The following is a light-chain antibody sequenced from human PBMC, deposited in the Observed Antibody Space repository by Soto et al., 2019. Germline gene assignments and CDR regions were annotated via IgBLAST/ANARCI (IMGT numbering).Light chain of an antibody. J-gene: IGKJ5*01. CDR1: QSVSSY. V-gene: IGKV3-11*01. CDR3: HQRSHSIT. Sequence: EIVLTQSAATLSVSPRERATLSCRASQSVSSYLAWYQRKPGQAPGLLIYDASNRATGIPARFSGSGSVTDLTLTISSLAPEAFAVSYCHQRSHSITLGQGTRLEIK. CDR2: DAS.